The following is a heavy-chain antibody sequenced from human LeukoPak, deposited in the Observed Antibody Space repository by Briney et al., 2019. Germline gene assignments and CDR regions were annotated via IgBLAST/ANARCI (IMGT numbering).Heavy chain of an antibody. Sequence: GESLKISCKGSGSRFTSYWIGWVRQMPGKGLEGMGIIYPGDSDTRYSPSFQGQVTISADKSISTAYLQWSSLKASDTAMYYCARHLVISYGSYYYHYMDVWGKGTTVTVSS. CDR2: IYPGDSDT. CDR1: GSRFTSYW. CDR3: ARHLVISYGSYYYHYMDV. V-gene: IGHV5-51*01. D-gene: IGHD5-18*01. J-gene: IGHJ6*03.